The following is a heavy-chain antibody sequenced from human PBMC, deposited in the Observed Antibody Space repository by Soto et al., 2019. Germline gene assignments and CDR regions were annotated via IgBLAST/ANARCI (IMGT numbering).Heavy chain of an antibody. CDR3: AKDCSSTSCYRSFDY. J-gene: IGHJ4*02. Sequence: EVQLLESGGGLVQPGGSLRLSCAASGFTFSSYAMSWVRQAPGKGLEWVSAISGSGGSTYYADSVKGRFTISRDNSKNTLYLQINSLRAEDTAVYYCAKDCSSTSCYRSFDYWGQGTLVTVSS. CDR2: ISGSGGST. CDR1: GFTFSSYA. D-gene: IGHD2-2*01. V-gene: IGHV3-23*01.